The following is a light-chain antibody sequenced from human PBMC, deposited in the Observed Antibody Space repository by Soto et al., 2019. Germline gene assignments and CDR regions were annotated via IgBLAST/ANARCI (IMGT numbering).Light chain of an antibody. J-gene: IGLJ2*01. CDR3: ATWDNSLSSWL. Sequence: QSVLTQPPSVSAAPGQRFTISCSGSSSNIGNNPVSWYQHVPGTAPQYLIYDTDKRPSGIPGRFSASKSGTSATLGITGLQTGDEADYYCATWDNSLSSWLFGGGTKLTVL. CDR2: DTD. V-gene: IGLV1-51*01. CDR1: SSNIGNNP.